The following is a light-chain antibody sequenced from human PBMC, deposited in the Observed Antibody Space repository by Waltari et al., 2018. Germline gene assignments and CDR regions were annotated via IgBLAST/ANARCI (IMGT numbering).Light chain of an antibody. J-gene: IGLJ3*02. CDR1: SGHSSNI. V-gene: IGLV4-69*01. CDR3: QTGGHGTWV. Sequence: QLVLPQSPSASASLGASVTLTCTLSSGHSSNIIARLQQQPEKGPRYLMKVNSDGSHSKGDDIPDRFSGSSSGAERYLTISSVQSEDEADYYCQTGGHGTWVFGGGTTLTVL. CDR2: VNSDGSH.